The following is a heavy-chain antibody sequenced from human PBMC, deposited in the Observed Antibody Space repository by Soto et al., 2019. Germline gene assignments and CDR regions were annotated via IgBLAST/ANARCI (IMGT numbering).Heavy chain of an antibody. D-gene: IGHD3-16*01. CDR2: IIPIFGTA. J-gene: IGHJ4*02. CDR3: ARDLWGTMISYFDY. CDR1: GGTFSSYA. V-gene: IGHV1-69*06. Sequence: ASVKFSCKASGGTFSSYAISWVRQAPGQGLEWMGGIIPIFGTANYAQKFQGRVTITADKSTSTAYMELSSLRSEDTAVYYCARDLWGTMISYFDYWGQGTLVTVSS.